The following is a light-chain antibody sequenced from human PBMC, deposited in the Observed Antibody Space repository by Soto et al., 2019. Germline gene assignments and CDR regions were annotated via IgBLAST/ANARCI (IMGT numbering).Light chain of an antibody. J-gene: IGKJ2*01. V-gene: IGKV1-39*01. CDR3: QQSYRTPYT. CDR1: QSISSY. CDR2: AAS. Sequence: DIQMTQSPSSLSASVGDTVTITCRAGQSISSYLNWYQQKPGQAPKLLIYAASDLQTGVPTRFSGSGSGTDFTLTIHGLQPEDFASIYCQQSYRTPYTFGPGTNLEIK.